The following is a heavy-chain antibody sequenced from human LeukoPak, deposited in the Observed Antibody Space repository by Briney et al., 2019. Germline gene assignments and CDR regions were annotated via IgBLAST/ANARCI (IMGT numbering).Heavy chain of an antibody. CDR1: GYTFTSYY. J-gene: IGHJ4*02. V-gene: IGHV1-46*03. D-gene: IGHD3-10*01. CDR3: ARNDASGLDY. CDR2: INPSGGST. Sequence: ASVKVSCKASGYTFTSYYMHWVRQAPGQGLEWMGFINPSGGSTSYAQKFQGRVTMTRDTSTSTVYMELSSLISEDTAVYYCARNDASGLDYWGQGTLVTVSS.